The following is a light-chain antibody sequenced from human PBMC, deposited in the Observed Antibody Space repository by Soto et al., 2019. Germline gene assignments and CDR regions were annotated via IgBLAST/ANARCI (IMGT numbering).Light chain of an antibody. V-gene: IGKV3-20*01. CDR1: QSFSSFY. Sequence: EVVLTQSPGTLSLSPGERATLSCRASQSFSSFYLAWYQQKPGQAPRLLLYAASSRATGIPARFSGSASGTDFTLTISRLEPEDFAVYYCQQYGSSPWTFGQGTKVDI. CDR2: AAS. J-gene: IGKJ1*01. CDR3: QQYGSSPWT.